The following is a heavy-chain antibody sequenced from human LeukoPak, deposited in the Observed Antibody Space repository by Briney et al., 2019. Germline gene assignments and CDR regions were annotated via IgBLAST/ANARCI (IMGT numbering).Heavy chain of an antibody. CDR1: GGSISSYY. J-gene: IGHJ5*02. Sequence: PSETLSLTCTVSGGSISSYYWGWIRQPPGKGLEWIGSIYYSGSTYYNPSLKSRVTISVDTSKNQFSLKLSSVTAADTAVYYCARDPRYSSSWYRFGLWGQGTLVTVSS. CDR3: ARDPRYSSSWYRFGL. CDR2: IYYSGST. D-gene: IGHD6-13*01. V-gene: IGHV4-39*07.